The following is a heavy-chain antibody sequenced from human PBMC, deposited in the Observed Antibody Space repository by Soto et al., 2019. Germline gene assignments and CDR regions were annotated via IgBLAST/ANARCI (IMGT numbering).Heavy chain of an antibody. CDR3: ARDGLQSGSGSYYPGDFDY. D-gene: IGHD3-10*01. CDR1: GYTFTGYY. Sequence: ASVKVSCKASGYTFTGYYMHWVRQAPGQGLEWMGWINPNSGGTNYAQKFQGWVTMTRDTSISTAYMELSSLRSDDTAVYYCARDGLQSGSGSYYPGDFDYWGQGTLVTVSS. J-gene: IGHJ4*02. CDR2: INPNSGGT. V-gene: IGHV1-2*04.